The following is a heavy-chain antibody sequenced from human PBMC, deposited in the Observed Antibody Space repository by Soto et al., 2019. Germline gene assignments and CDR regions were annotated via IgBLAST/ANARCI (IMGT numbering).Heavy chain of an antibody. D-gene: IGHD6-19*01. J-gene: IGHJ4*02. CDR3: AKDRNVAVAGHPSYYFDY. CDR2: ISWNSGSI. CDR1: GFTFDDYA. Sequence: DVQLVESGGGLVQPGRSLRLSCAASGFTFDDYAMHWVRQAPGKGLEWVSGISWNSGSIGYADSVKGRFTISRDNAKNSLYLQMNSLRAEDTALYYCAKDRNVAVAGHPSYYFDYWGQGTLVTVSS. V-gene: IGHV3-9*01.